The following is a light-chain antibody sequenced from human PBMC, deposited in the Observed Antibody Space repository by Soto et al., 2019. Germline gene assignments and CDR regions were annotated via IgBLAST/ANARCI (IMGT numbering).Light chain of an antibody. V-gene: IGLV2-8*01. CDR1: SSDVGAYDY. Sequence: QSALTQPPSASGSPGQSVTISCTGTSSDVGAYDYVSGYQQHPGKAPKLMIYEINKRPSGVPDRFSGSKSGNTASLTVSGLQAEDEADYYCSSFAGSNNFPYGFGTGTKSPS. CDR3: SSFAGSNNFPYG. CDR2: EIN. J-gene: IGLJ1*01.